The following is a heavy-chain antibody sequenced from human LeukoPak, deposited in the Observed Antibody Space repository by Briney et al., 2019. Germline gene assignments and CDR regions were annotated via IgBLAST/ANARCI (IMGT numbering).Heavy chain of an antibody. CDR2: ITGSGALT. D-gene: IGHD3-16*01. CDR3: AKDKFGGGIKTGTFDY. Sequence: PGGSLRLSCAASGFTLSNFAMTWVRQAPGQGLEWVSSITGSGALTYYADSVKGRFTISKDNAMDTLFLQMNSLRAEDTALYYCAKDKFGGGIKTGTFDYWGQGTLVTVSS. V-gene: IGHV3-23*01. J-gene: IGHJ4*02. CDR1: GFTLSNFA.